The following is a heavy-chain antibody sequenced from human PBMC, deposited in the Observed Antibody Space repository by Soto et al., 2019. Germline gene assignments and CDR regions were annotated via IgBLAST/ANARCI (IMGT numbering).Heavy chain of an antibody. Sequence: QVQLVESGGGVVQPGRSLRLSCAASGFTFSSYAMHWVRQAPGKGLEWVAVISYDGSNKYYADSVKGRFTISRDNSKNTLYLQMNSLRAEDTAVYYCARDRVYGDYVSYFDYWGQGTLVTVSS. J-gene: IGHJ4*02. CDR3: ARDRVYGDYVSYFDY. D-gene: IGHD4-17*01. CDR2: ISYDGSNK. CDR1: GFTFSSYA. V-gene: IGHV3-30-3*01.